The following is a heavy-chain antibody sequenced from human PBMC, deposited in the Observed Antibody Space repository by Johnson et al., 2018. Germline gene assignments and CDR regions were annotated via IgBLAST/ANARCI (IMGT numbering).Heavy chain of an antibody. CDR2: ISYDGSNK. Sequence: QVQLVESGGGVVQPGRSLRLSCAASGFTFSNYGMHWVRQAPGKGMEWVAVISYDGSNKYYADSVKGRFTISRNNSKNTLYLQMNSPRTEDTAVYDCASAPGMFGVWDWGQGTMGTVSS. D-gene: IGHD3-3*01. V-gene: IGHV3-30*03. CDR3: ASAPGMFGVWD. CDR1: GFTFSNYG. J-gene: IGHJ3*01.